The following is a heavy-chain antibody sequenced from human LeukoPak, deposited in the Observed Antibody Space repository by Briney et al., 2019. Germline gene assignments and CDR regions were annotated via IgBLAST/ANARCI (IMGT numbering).Heavy chain of an antibody. Sequence: GGSLRLSCAASGCTFSSYGMHWVRQAPGKGLEWVACIRYDGSNKYYADSVKGRFTTARDNSKNTLYLQMNSLRAEDTAVYYCAKDLVEYCSSTSCKASYYYYYMDVWGKGTTVTVSS. CDR3: AKDLVEYCSSTSCKASYYYYYMDV. CDR1: GCTFSSYG. V-gene: IGHV3-30*02. J-gene: IGHJ6*03. CDR2: IRYDGSNK. D-gene: IGHD2-2*01.